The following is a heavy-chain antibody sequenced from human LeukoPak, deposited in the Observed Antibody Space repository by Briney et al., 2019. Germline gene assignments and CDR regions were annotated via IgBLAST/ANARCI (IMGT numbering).Heavy chain of an antibody. Sequence: GGSLRLSCAGSGFTFSGYSMSWVRQAPGRGLEWVSAISGGGDSTYYSDSVKGRFTISRDNSKNTLYLQMNSLRAEDTAVYYCAKVRECGGGSCYDWFDPWGQGTLVTVSS. V-gene: IGHV3-23*01. CDR3: AKVRECGGGSCYDWFDP. D-gene: IGHD2-15*01. J-gene: IGHJ5*02. CDR1: GFTFSGYS. CDR2: ISGGGDST.